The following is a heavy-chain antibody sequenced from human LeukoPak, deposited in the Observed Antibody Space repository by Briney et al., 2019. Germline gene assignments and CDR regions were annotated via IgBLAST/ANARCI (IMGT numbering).Heavy chain of an antibody. Sequence: GGSLRLSCAVSGFTFSSYSMNWVRQAPGKGLEWVSYISSSSTIYYADSVKGRFTISRDNAKNSLYLQMNSLRAEDTAVYYCARAGTDSSGWYNYYYMDVWGKGTTVTVS. CDR3: ARAGTDSSGWYNYYYMDV. D-gene: IGHD6-19*01. CDR1: GFTFSSYS. CDR2: ISSSSTI. V-gene: IGHV3-48*01. J-gene: IGHJ6*03.